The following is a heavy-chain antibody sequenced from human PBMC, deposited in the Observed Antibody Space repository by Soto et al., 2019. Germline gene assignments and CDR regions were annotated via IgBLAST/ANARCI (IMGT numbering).Heavy chain of an antibody. CDR3: ARSLWFPYYYYYYGMDV. CDR1: VGSISTYY. CDR2: IYYSGST. V-gene: IGHV4-59*01. J-gene: IGHJ6*02. D-gene: IGHD3-10*01. Sequence: AETLAVTCTVPVGSISTYYWGWIRQPPGKGLEWIGYIYYSGSTNYNPSLKSRVTISVDTSKNQFSLKLSSVTAADTAVYYCARSLWFPYYYYYYGMDVWGQGTTVTVSS.